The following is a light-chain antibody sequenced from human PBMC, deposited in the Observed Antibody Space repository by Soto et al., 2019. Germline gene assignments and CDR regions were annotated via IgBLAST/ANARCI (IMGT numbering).Light chain of an antibody. CDR1: QSVSSN. V-gene: IGKV3-11*01. CDR2: GAS. CDR3: QQRHMWPIT. Sequence: EIVLTQSPGTLSLSPGERATLSCRASQSVSSNLAWYQQKPGQAPRLLIYGASNRATGIPARFSGSGSGTDFTLTISSLEPEDSAVYYCQQRHMWPITFGQGTRLEIK. J-gene: IGKJ5*01.